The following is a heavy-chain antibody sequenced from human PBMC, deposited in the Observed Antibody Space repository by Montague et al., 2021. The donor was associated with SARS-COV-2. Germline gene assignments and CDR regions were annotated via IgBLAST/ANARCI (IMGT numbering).Heavy chain of an antibody. CDR1: GDSITNHY. CDR3: ARDRFDFGAGRQGTIDF. CDR2: MHFTGKT. Sequence: SETLSLTRSVSGDSITNHYWSWIRQPAGKGLEWVGRMHFTGKTNFSPFFSSRLTMSADTSKNQLSLKLTSVTAADTAIYFCARDRFDFGAGRQGTIDFWGQGTLVTVSS. J-gene: IGHJ4*02. V-gene: IGHV4-4*07. D-gene: IGHD3-10*01.